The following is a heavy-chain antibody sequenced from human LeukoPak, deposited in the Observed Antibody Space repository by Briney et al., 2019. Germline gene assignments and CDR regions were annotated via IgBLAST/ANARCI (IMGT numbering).Heavy chain of an antibody. J-gene: IGHJ1*01. CDR1: GGSFSDYY. D-gene: IGHD3-22*01. V-gene: IGHV4-34*01. CDR3: AYSSGFQQH. Sequence: SETLSLTCAVHGGSFSDYYWSWIRQPPGKGLEWIGEINHSGSTDYNPSLKSRVTISVDTSKNQFSLKLNSVTAADTAVYYCAYSSGFQQHWGQGTLVTVSS. CDR2: INHSGST.